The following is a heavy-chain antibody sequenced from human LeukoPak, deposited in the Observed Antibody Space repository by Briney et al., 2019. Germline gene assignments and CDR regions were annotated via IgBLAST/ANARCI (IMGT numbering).Heavy chain of an antibody. CDR3: AREEFGGGTNYYYGMDV. CDR2: IKQGGGEI. V-gene: IGHV3-7*03. J-gene: IGHJ6*02. Sequence: GGSLRLSCAASGFTFSRYWMSWVRQVPRKGLEWVANIKQGGGEIYYVDSVKGRFTISRDNAKNSLYLQMNSLRAEDTAVYYCAREEFGGGTNYYYGMDVWGQGTTVTVSS. D-gene: IGHD1-1*01. CDR1: GFTFSRYW.